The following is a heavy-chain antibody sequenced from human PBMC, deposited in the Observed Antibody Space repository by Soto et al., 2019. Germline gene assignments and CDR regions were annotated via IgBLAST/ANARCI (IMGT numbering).Heavy chain of an antibody. CDR3: ATARYGSGSYYNPSAYYYYGMDV. D-gene: IGHD3-10*01. Sequence: LKISCKGSGYSFTSYWISWVRQMPGKGLEWMGRIDPSDSYTNYSPSFQGHVTISADKSISTAYLQWSSLKASDTAMYYCATARYGSGSYYNPSAYYYYGMDVWGQGTTVTVSS. J-gene: IGHJ6*02. V-gene: IGHV5-10-1*01. CDR2: IDPSDSYT. CDR1: GYSFTSYW.